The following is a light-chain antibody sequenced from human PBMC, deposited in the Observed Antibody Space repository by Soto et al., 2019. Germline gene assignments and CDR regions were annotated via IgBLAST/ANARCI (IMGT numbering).Light chain of an antibody. CDR2: DAS. CDR1: QTIRTY. CDR3: QPRNNWPLP. Sequence: EIVLTQSPATLSLSPGERATLSCRASQTIRTYLAWYQQRPGQAPRLLIYDASNRATDIPARFSGSGSGTDFTLTISSLEPEDFAVYYCQPRNNWPLPFGAGTKV. V-gene: IGKV3-11*01. J-gene: IGKJ4*01.